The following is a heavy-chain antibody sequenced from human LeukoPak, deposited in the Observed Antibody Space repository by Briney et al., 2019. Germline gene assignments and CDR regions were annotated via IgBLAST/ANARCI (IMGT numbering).Heavy chain of an antibody. V-gene: IGHV4-30-4*08. CDR3: ARVGRYFDWSYAFDI. J-gene: IGHJ3*02. Sequence: SETLSLTCTVSGGSISSGDYYWSWIRQPPGKGLEWIGYIYYSGSTYYNPSLKSRVTISVDTSKNQFSLKLSSVTAADTAVYYGARVGRYFDWSYAFDIWGQGTMVTVSS. CDR1: GGSISSGDYY. CDR2: IYYSGST. D-gene: IGHD3-9*01.